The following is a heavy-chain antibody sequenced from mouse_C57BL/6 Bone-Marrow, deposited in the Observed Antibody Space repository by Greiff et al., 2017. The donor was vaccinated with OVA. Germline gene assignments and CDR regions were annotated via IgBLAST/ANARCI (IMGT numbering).Heavy chain of an antibody. CDR2: INPHNGGT. CDR3: AREGIPSDV. V-gene: IGHV1-26*01. J-gene: IGHJ1*03. Sequence: VQLQQSGPELVKPGASVKISCKASGYTFTDYTMNWVKQSPGKSLEWIGDINPHNGGTSYNQKFKGKATLPVDKSSSTAYMELRSLTSEDSAVYYCAREGIPSDVWGTGTTVTVTS. CDR1: GYTFTDYT. D-gene: IGHD3-3*01.